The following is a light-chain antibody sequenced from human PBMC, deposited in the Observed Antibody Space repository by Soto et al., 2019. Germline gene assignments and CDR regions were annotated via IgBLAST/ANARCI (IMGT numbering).Light chain of an antibody. J-gene: IGLJ1*01. CDR1: SSNIGSNT. CDR2: SNN. CDR3: AAWDDSLNGPYV. Sequence: QSALTQPPSASGTPGQRVTISCSGSSSNIGSNTVNWYQQLPGTAPKLLIYSNNQRPSGVPDRFSGSKSGTSASLAISGLQSEDEADYYCAAWDDSLNGPYVFGTGTKVTVL. V-gene: IGLV1-44*01.